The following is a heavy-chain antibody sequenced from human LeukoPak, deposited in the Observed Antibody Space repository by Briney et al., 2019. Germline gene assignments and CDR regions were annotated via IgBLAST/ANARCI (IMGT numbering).Heavy chain of an antibody. V-gene: IGHV1-8*02. Sequence: ASVKVSCKASGYTFTSYGINWVRQATGQGLEWMGWMNPNSGNTGYAQKFQGRVTMTRNTSISTAYMELSSLRSEDTAVYYCASAVVPAAHTGDYWGQGTLVTVSS. J-gene: IGHJ4*02. CDR2: MNPNSGNT. CDR3: ASAVVPAAHTGDY. D-gene: IGHD2-2*01. CDR1: GYTFTSYG.